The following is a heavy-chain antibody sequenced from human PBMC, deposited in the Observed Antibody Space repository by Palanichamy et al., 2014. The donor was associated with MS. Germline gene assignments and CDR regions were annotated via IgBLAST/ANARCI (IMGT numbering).Heavy chain of an antibody. D-gene: IGHD5-12*01. J-gene: IGHJ3*02. CDR1: GFTFSRYG. CDR3: AKDGREQVAVPTSAFDI. Sequence: VQLVESGGGVVQPGRSLRLSCAASGFTFSRYGMHWVRQAPGKGLEWVAVISYDGRNKYYADSVKGRFTISRDNSKNTLYLQMNSLRAEDTAVYYCAKDGREQVAVPTSAFDIWGQGTMVTVSS. CDR2: ISYDGRNK. V-gene: IGHV3-30*18.